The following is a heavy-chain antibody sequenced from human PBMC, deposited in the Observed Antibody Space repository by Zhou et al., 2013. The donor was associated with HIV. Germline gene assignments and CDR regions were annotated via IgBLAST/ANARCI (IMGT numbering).Heavy chain of an antibody. CDR1: GYTFTGYY. J-gene: IGHJ6*02. Sequence: QVQLVQSGAEVKKPGASVKVSCKASGYTFTGYYMHWVRQAPGQGLEWMGWIIPNSGGTNYAQKFQGRVTMTRDTSISTAYMELSRLRSDDSAVYYCARDLWFGEFPRPGGYGLDVWGQGTTVTVSS. D-gene: IGHD3-10*01. V-gene: IGHV1-2*02. CDR2: IIPNSGGT. CDR3: ARDLWFGEFPRPGGYGLDV.